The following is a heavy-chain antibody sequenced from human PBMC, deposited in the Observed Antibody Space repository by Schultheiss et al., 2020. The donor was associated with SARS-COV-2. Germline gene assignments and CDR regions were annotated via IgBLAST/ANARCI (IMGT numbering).Heavy chain of an antibody. V-gene: IGHV3-53*03. CDR1: GFTVSSNY. CDR3: ARGGGVIAADY. D-gene: IGHD6-25*01. J-gene: IGHJ4*02. CDR2: ISWNSGSI. Sequence: GGSLRLSCAASGFTVSSNYMNWVRQAPGKGLEWVSGISWNSGSIGYADSVKGRFTISRDNSKNTLYLQMNSLRAEDTAVYYCARGGGVIAADYWGQGTLVTVSS.